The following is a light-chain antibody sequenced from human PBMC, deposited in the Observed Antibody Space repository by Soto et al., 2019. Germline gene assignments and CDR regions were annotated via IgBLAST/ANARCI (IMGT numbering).Light chain of an antibody. CDR3: QQYNSYWT. CDR1: QSISSW. J-gene: IGKJ1*01. Sequence: DIQMTQSPSTLSASVGDRVTITCRASQSISSWLAWYQQKPGKAPKLLIYKASSLESGVPSRFSGSGSGTALPLTISSLQPDDFATYYRQQYNSYWTFGQGTKVEIK. CDR2: KAS. V-gene: IGKV1-5*03.